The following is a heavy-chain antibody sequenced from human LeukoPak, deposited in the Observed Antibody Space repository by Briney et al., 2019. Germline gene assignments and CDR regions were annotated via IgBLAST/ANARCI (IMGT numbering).Heavy chain of an antibody. CDR1: GDTFATYW. Sequence: GESLKISCQGSGDTFATYWIAWVRQMPGKGLELMGSIFPYTRYSPSFQGQVTISADKSISTAYLQWSSLKASDTAMYYCARHVGSESVDTAMAASNWGQGTLVTVSS. CDR3: ARHVGSESVDTAMAASN. V-gene: IGHV5-51*01. CDR2: IFPYT. D-gene: IGHD5-18*01. J-gene: IGHJ4*02.